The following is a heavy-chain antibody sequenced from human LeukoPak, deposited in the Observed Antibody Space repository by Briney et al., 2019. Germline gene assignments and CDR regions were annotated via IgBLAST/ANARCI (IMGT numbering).Heavy chain of an antibody. Sequence: GGSLRLSCAASGFTFSSYWMSWVRQAPAKGLEWVANIKQDGSEKYYVDSVKGRFTISRDNAKNSLYLQMNSLRAEDTAVYYCARSSGYYYGAFDYWGQGTLVTVSS. CDR3: ARSSGYYYGAFDY. V-gene: IGHV3-7*01. D-gene: IGHD3-22*01. CDR1: GFTFSSYW. CDR2: IKQDGSEK. J-gene: IGHJ4*02.